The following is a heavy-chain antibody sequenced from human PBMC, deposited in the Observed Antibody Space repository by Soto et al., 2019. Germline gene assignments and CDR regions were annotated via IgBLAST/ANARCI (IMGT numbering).Heavy chain of an antibody. D-gene: IGHD1-26*01. CDR2: IYNSGST. V-gene: IGHV4-61*01. CDR1: GGSVSSGSYY. CDR3: AKDGAGFWFDP. J-gene: IGHJ5*02. Sequence: SETLSLTCTVSGGSVSSGSYYWSWIRQPPGKGLEWIGYIYNSGSTDYNTSLKSRVTISVDTSKNQFSLKLTSVIAADTAVYYCAKDGAGFWFDPWGQGTLVTVSS.